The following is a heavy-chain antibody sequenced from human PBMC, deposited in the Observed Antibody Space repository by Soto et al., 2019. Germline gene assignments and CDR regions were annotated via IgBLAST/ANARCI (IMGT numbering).Heavy chain of an antibody. V-gene: IGHV3-7*05. CDR1: GFTFSRCW. CDR3: VESPRCRSGDSQGD. Sequence: EVQLVESGGGLVQPGGSLRLSCAASGFTFSRCWMTWVRQAAGKGPEWVATIKEDGSDTYYMDSVKGRFTISRDNAKSSIYLQMDSLRVEDTAVYHCVESPRCRSGDSQGDWGQGTLVTVTS. J-gene: IGHJ4*02. D-gene: IGHD4-17*01. CDR2: IKEDGSDT.